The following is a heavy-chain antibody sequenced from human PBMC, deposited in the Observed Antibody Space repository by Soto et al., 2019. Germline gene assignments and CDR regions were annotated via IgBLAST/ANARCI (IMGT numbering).Heavy chain of an antibody. V-gene: IGHV5-51*01. D-gene: IGHD2-15*01. CDR1: GYSFTSYW. J-gene: IGHJ5*01. CDR3: VLQDSVYCSRGSCYARFDS. CDR2: IYPGDSDT. Sequence: GESLKISCKGSGYSFTSYWIGWVRQMPGKGLEWMGIIYPGDSDTRYSPSFQGQVTISADKSISTAYLQWSSLKASDTAMYYCVLQDSVYCSRGSCYARFDSWSQGTQVTDSS.